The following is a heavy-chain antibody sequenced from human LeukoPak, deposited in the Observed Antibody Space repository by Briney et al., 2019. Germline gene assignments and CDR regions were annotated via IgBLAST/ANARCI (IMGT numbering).Heavy chain of an antibody. D-gene: IGHD3-22*01. J-gene: IGHJ4*02. CDR1: GFTFSSYW. CDR2: ISYDGSNK. CDR3: AKDLYDSSGSRFDY. V-gene: IGHV3-30*18. Sequence: GGSLRLSCAASGFTFSSYWMHWVRQAPGKGLEWVAVISYDGSNKYYADSVKGRFTISRDNSKNTLYLQMNSLRAEDTAVYYCAKDLYDSSGSRFDYWGQGTLVTVSS.